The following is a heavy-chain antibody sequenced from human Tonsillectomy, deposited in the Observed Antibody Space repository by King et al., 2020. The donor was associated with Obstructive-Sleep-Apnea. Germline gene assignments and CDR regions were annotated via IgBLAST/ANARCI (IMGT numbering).Heavy chain of an antibody. Sequence: QLVQSGVEVKKPGASVKVSCKASGYTFNSYGISWVRQAPGQGLEWMGWISAYNGNTNYEQKFQGRVTMTTDTSTSTAYMELRSLRSDDTAVYYCARGAWNPPWDYYSGMDGWGQGTTVTVSS. D-gene: IGHD1-1*01. CDR3: ARGAWNPPWDYYSGMDG. CDR2: ISAYNGNT. CDR1: GYTFNSYG. J-gene: IGHJ6*02. V-gene: IGHV1-18*01.